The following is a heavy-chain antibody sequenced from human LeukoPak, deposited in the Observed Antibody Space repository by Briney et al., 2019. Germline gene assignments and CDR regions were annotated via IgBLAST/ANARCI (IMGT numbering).Heavy chain of an antibody. CDR2: ISWNSGRI. CDR1: VFTFEDYA. J-gene: IGHJ4*02. V-gene: IGHV3-9*01. Sequence: GRSLRLSCAASVFTFEDYAMNWVRPVPGKGLEWVSGISWNSGRIGYADSVKGRFTISRDNAKNSLYLQMNSLRAEDTALYYCAKDLSSSWTGGFDYWGQGTLVTVSS. CDR3: AKDLSSSWTGGFDY. D-gene: IGHD6-13*01.